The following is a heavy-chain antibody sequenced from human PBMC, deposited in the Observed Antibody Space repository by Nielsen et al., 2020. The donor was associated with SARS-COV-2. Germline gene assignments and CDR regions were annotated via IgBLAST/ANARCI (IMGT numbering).Heavy chain of an antibody. V-gene: IGHV4-59*01. J-gene: IGHJ6*02. CDR1: GGSISSYY. CDR2: IYYSGST. Sequence: SETLSLTCTVSGGSISSYYWSWIRQPPGKGLEWIGYIYYSGSTNYNPSLKSRVTISVDTSKNQFSLKLSSVTAADTAVYYCARQGHYYGMDVWGQGTTVTVSS. CDR3: ARQGHYYGMDV.